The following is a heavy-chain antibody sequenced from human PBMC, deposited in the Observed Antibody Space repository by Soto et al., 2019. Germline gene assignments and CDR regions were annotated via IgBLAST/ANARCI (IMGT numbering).Heavy chain of an antibody. D-gene: IGHD5-12*01. Sequence: QVQLQQWGAGLLKPSETLSLNCAVNGGSLSGYYWSWIRQPPGKGLEWIGEIKDGGRTNYSPSLKRRATLSSGPSTNQFSLGLYSVTAADTGVYYCARGQEGVVATHWDQGTLVTVSS. CDR1: GGSLSGYY. CDR2: IKDGGRT. V-gene: IGHV4-34*01. CDR3: ARGQEGVVATH. J-gene: IGHJ4*02.